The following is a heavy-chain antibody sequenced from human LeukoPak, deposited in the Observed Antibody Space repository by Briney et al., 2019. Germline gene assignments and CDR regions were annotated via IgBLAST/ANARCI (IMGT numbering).Heavy chain of an antibody. D-gene: IGHD4-17*01. CDR3: ARTHVTTRSFDI. Sequence: PGGSLRLSCAASGFTFSSYSMNWVRQAPGKGLEWVSSISSSSSYIYYADSVKGRFTISRDNAKNSLYLQMNSLRAEDTAVYYCARTHVTTRSFDIWGQGTMVTVSS. J-gene: IGHJ3*02. CDR2: ISSSSSYI. V-gene: IGHV3-21*01. CDR1: GFTFSSYS.